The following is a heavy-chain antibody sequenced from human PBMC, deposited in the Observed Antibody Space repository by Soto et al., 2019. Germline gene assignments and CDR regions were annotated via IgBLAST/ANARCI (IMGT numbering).Heavy chain of an antibody. J-gene: IGHJ4*02. V-gene: IGHV1-3*01. CDR3: ARVVAATIYYFDY. Sequence: QVQLVQSGAEVKKPGASVKVSCKASGYTFTSYAMHWVRQAPGQRLEWMGWINAGNGNTKYSQKFQGRVTITRDTSASTAYMELSSLRSEDTAVYSCARVVAATIYYFDYWGQGTLVTVSS. CDR2: INAGNGNT. D-gene: IGHD6-19*01. CDR1: GYTFTSYA.